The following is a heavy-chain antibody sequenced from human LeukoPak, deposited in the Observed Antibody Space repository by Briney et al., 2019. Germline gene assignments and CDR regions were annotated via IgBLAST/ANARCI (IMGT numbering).Heavy chain of an antibody. V-gene: IGHV3-33*01. J-gene: IGHJ4*02. CDR2: IWYDGINK. CDR3: ARWADDRRLDY. CDR1: VFTFRCHG. Sequence: GGSLRLSCATSVFTFRCHGLHWVRQAPGKELEGVAVIWYDGINKYYEDFVKGLFTISRDNSNNALYLQMNSLRVEDTAIYYCARWADDRRLDYWGQGTRVTVSS. D-gene: IGHD3-9*01.